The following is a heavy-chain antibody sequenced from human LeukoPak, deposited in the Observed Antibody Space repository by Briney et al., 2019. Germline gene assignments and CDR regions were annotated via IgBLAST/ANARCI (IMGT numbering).Heavy chain of an antibody. J-gene: IGHJ4*02. D-gene: IGHD1-26*01. CDR2: IGANGVDT. V-gene: IGHV3-23*01. Sequence: GGSLRLSCAASGFTFSSYSMNWVRQAPGKGLEWLSGIGANGVDTLYADSAKGRFTISRDNSKNTVYLQMNNLRAEDTALYYCVKAYTTSGTYSEPWGQGTLVTVSS. CDR1: GFTFSSYS. CDR3: VKAYTTSGTYSEP.